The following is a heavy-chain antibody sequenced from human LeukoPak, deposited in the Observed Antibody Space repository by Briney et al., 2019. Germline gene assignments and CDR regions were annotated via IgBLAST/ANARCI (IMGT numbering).Heavy chain of an antibody. CDR1: GFTFSSYW. CDR3: AREGDGYNSYYFDY. V-gene: IGHV3-7*03. Sequence: GGSLRLSCAASGFTFSSYWMSWVRQAPGKGLEWVANIKQDESEKYYVDSVKGRFTISRDNAKNSLYLQMNSLRAEDTAVYYCAREGDGYNSYYFDYWGQGTLVTVSS. D-gene: IGHD5-24*01. CDR2: IKQDESEK. J-gene: IGHJ4*02.